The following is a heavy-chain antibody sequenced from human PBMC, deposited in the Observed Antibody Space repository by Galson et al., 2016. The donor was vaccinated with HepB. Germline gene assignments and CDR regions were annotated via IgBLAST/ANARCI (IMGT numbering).Heavy chain of an antibody. V-gene: IGHV1-2*04. CDR2: INPNSGGT. J-gene: IGHJ6*02. CDR1: GYTFTGYY. D-gene: IGHD3-3*01. Sequence: SCKASGYTFTGYYIHWVRQAPGQGLEWMGWINPNSGGTNYAQKFQGWVTMTCNTSITTAYMELTRLRSDDTAVYYCARGDPFWYGDYYHYGMDGWGQGTTVTVSS. CDR3: ARGDPFWYGDYYHYGMDG.